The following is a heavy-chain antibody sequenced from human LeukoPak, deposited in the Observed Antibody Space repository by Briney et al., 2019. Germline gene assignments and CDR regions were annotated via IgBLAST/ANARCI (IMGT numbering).Heavy chain of an antibody. Sequence: SETLSLTCSVSGASTSSDYWSWIRQPPGKGLEWIGNIYSSETTKYNPSLRSRATISGDTSKNQFSLKLSSVTAADTAVYYCARHFPYCGGDCPYYYMDVWGKGTTVTVSS. CDR3: ARHFPYCGGDCPYYYMDV. D-gene: IGHD2-21*02. CDR1: GASTSSDY. V-gene: IGHV4-4*09. J-gene: IGHJ6*03. CDR2: IYSSETT.